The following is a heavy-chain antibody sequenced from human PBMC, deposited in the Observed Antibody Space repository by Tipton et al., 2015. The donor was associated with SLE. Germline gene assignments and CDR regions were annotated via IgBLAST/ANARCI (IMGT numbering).Heavy chain of an antibody. D-gene: IGHD2-2*01. J-gene: IGHJ6*03. CDR1: SYSIYNGFY. CDR2: IYRSGTA. Sequence: TLSLTCSVSSYSIYNGFYWGWIRQSPGKGLEWIGSIYRSGTAYYNPSLKSRVTMSVDTSKNQFSLKLTSVTAADTAVYYCARVRVPGAVGPKYSYHMDLWGKGTEVTVSS. CDR3: ARVRVPGAVGPKYSYHMDL. V-gene: IGHV4-38-2*02.